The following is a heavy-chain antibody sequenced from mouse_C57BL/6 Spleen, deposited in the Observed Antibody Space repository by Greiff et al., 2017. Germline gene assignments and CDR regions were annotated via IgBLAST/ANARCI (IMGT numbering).Heavy chain of an antibody. CDR3: ARQGNYVGYCDY. J-gene: IGHJ2*01. V-gene: IGHV5-9*01. D-gene: IGHD2-1*01. CDR2: ISGGGGKP. CDR1: GFTFSSYT. Sequence: EVQGVESGGGLVKPGGSLKLSCAASGFTFSSYTMSWVRQTPEKRLEWVATISGGGGKPYYPDSVKGRFTISRDNAKNTLYLQMGSLRSEDTALYYCARQGNYVGYCDYWGQGTTLTVSS.